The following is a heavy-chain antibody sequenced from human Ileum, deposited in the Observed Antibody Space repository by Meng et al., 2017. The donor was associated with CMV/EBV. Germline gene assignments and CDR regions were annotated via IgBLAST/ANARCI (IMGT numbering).Heavy chain of an antibody. CDR1: GGSISSSSYY. D-gene: IGHD3-3*01. CDR2: IYYSGST. V-gene: IGHV4-39*07. J-gene: IGHJ4*02. CDR3: VRVVGPHDFWVHY. Sequence: SGGSISSSSYYWGWIRQPPGKGLEWIGSIYYSGSTFYNPSLKSRVTMSVDTSKNQFSLKLTSVTAADTAVYHCVRVVGPHDFWVHYWGQGTLVTVSS.